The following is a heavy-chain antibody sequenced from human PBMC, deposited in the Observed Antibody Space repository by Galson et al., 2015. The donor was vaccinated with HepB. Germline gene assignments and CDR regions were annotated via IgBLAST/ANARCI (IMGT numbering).Heavy chain of an antibody. CDR2: TYYRSRWYN. CDR3: ARGPHALDV. CDR1: GDSVSSNSVG. V-gene: IGHV6-1*01. Sequence: CAISGDSVSSNSVGWNWIRQSPSRGLEWLGRTYYRSRWYNDYAVSVQSRISINPDTSKNQFSLQLNSVTPEDTAVYFCARGPHALDVWGQGTLVTVSS. D-gene: IGHD1-1*01. J-gene: IGHJ4*02.